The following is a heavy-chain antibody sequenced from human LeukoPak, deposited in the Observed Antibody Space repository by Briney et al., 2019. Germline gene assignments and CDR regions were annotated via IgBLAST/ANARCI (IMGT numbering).Heavy chain of an antibody. CDR1: GYTFTSYD. J-gene: IGHJ6*03. D-gene: IGHD3/OR15-3a*01. V-gene: IGHV1-8*01. CDR2: MNPNSGNT. CDR3: ARALSWTSESYYYMDV. Sequence: ASVKVSCKASGYTFTSYDINWARQATGQGLEWMGWMNPNSGNTGYAQKFQGRVTMTKNTSITTAYMELSSLRSEDTAVYYCARALSWTSESYYYMDVWAKGPRSPSP.